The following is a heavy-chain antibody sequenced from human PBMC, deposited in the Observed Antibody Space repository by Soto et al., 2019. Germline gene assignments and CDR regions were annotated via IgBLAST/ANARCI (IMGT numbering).Heavy chain of an antibody. CDR2: INSDGSGT. J-gene: IGHJ6*02. CDR1: GFTFSGYW. V-gene: IGHV3-74*01. Sequence: GGSVRLSCAASGFTFSGYWMHWVRQAPGKGLVWVSRINSDGSGTSYADSVKGRFTISRDNAKNTLYLQMNSLRAEDTAVYYCARGHYYGMDVWGQGTTVTVSS. CDR3: ARGHYYGMDV.